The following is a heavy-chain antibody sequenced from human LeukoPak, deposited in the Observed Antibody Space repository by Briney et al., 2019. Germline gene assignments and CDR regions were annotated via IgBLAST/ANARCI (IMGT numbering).Heavy chain of an antibody. CDR2: IKQDGSEK. CDR1: GFTFSSYW. J-gene: IGHJ6*02. Sequence: PGGSLRLFCAASGFTFSSYWMSWVRQAPGKGLEWVANIKQDGSEKYYVDSVKGRFTISRDNAKNSLYLQMNSLRAEDTAVYYCARDMAAAVLDYYYYGMDVWGQGTTVTVSS. V-gene: IGHV3-7*01. CDR3: ARDMAAAVLDYYYYGMDV. D-gene: IGHD6-13*01.